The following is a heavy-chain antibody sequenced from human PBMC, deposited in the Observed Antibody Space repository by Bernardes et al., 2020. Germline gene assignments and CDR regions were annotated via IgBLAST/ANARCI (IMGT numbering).Heavy chain of an antibody. CDR1: GGSISSYY. Sequence: SETLSLTFTVSGGSISSYYWSWIRQPPGKGLEWIGYIYYSGSTNYNPSLKSRVTISVDTSKNQFSLKLSSVTAADTAVYYCARGYCSSTSCYARGTWFDPWGQGTLVTVSS. CDR3: ARGYCSSTSCYARGTWFDP. J-gene: IGHJ5*02. V-gene: IGHV4-59*01. CDR2: IYYSGST. D-gene: IGHD2-2*01.